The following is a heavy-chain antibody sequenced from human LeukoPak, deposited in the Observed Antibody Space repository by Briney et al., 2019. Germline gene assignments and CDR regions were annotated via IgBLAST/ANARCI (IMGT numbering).Heavy chain of an antibody. D-gene: IGHD2-15*01. Sequence: GGSLRLSCAASGFTLSDYYMSWIRQAPGKGLEWVSYSSSSGSTIYYADSVKGRFAISRDNAKNSLYLQMNSLRAEDTAIYYCASTFPYCGGGSCALGGQGTLVTVSS. V-gene: IGHV3-11*04. CDR2: SSSSGSTI. CDR3: ASTFPYCGGGSCAL. J-gene: IGHJ4*02. CDR1: GFTLSDYY.